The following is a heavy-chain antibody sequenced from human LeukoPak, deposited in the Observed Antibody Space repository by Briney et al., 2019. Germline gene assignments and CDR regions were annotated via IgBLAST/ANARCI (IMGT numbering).Heavy chain of an antibody. J-gene: IGHJ6*02. Sequence: HPGGSLRLSCAASGFTFSSYGMHWVRQAPGKGLEWVAVISYDGSNKYYADSVKGRFTISRDNSKNTVYLQMNSLRAEDTAVYYCARDHSGQSLGFYNYRDMDVWGQGTTVTVSS. CDR2: ISYDGSNK. CDR3: ARDHSGQSLGFYNYRDMDV. D-gene: IGHD1-26*01. CDR1: GFTFSSYG. V-gene: IGHV3-30*03.